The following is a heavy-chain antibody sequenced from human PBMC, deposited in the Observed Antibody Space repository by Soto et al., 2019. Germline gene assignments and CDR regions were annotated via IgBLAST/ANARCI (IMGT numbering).Heavy chain of an antibody. CDR1: GCTFYSHS. V-gene: IGHV1-18*01. CDR3: ARCIQQDYYYGMDV. D-gene: IGHD5-18*01. J-gene: IGHJ6*02. CDR2: ISADNSNT. Sequence: ASVKVSCKASGCTFYSHSISWVRQAPGQGLEWMGRISADNSNTKYAQKFRGRVTMTTDTSTSTVYMELRNLRSDDTAVYYCARCIQQDYYYGMDVWGQGTTVTV.